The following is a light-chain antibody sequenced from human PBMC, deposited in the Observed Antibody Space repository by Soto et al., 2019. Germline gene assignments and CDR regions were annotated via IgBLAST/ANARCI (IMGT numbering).Light chain of an antibody. V-gene: IGLV2-23*01. Sequence: QSALTQPASVSGSPGQSITISCTGTSSDVGSHNLVSWYRQYPGKAPKLMIYDGSERPSGVSNRFSAPKSGNTASLTISGLQAEDEADYYCWSYAGADTGVFGGGTKLTVL. CDR2: DGS. CDR1: SSDVGSHNL. CDR3: WSYAGADTGV. J-gene: IGLJ3*02.